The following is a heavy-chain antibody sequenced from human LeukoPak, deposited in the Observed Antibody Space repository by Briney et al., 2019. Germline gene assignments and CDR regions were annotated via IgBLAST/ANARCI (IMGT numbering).Heavy chain of an antibody. CDR3: ARRTGIGVAATFDY. CDR1: XGSISGYY. J-gene: IGHJ4*02. Sequence: SETLSLTCTVSXGSISGYYWSWIRQPPGKGLEWIGYIYYTGSRNYNPSLKSRLTISVDTSNNQFSLKLSSVTAADTAVYYCARRTGIGVAATFDYWGQGTLVTVSS. D-gene: IGHD6-19*01. V-gene: IGHV4-59*08. CDR2: IYYTGSR.